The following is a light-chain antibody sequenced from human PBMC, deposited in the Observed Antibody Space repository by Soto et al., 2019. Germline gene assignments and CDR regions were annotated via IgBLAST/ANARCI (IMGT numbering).Light chain of an antibody. CDR2: DAS. Sequence: ILFPQSPDTLSLSAGERATLSCRASQSVNYRYLAWHQTKTGLAPSILLYDASSRVTGIPDRFSGSGSWTDSTLTLSRLEPEDVAVDYCQQYGSSPGTFGQGTQVDIK. CDR1: QSVNYRY. CDR3: QQYGSSPGT. J-gene: IGKJ1*01. V-gene: IGKV3D-20*01.